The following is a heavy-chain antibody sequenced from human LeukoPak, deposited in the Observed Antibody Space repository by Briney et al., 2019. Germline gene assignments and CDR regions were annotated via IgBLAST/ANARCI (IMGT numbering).Heavy chain of an antibody. Sequence: SETLSLTCTVSGGSISSYYWSWIRQPAGKGLEWIGRIYTSGSTNYNPPLKSRVTMSVDTSKNQFSLKLSSVTAADTAVYYCARAGAAAGGDWFDPWGQGTLVTVSS. CDR3: ARAGAAAGGDWFDP. V-gene: IGHV4-4*07. CDR2: IYTSGST. D-gene: IGHD6-13*01. CDR1: GGSISSYY. J-gene: IGHJ5*02.